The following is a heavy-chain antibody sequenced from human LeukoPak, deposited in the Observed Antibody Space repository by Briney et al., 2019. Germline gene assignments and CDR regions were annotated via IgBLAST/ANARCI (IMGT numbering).Heavy chain of an antibody. Sequence: PGGSLRLSCAASGFTFSSYSMNWVRQAPGKGLEWVSSISSSSSYMYYADSVKGRFTISRDNAKNSLYLQMNSLRAEDTAVYYCASCVVRYSYGCAFDYWGQGTLVTVSS. CDR1: GFTFSSYS. CDR3: ASCVVRYSYGCAFDY. D-gene: IGHD5-18*01. V-gene: IGHV3-21*01. CDR2: ISSSSSYM. J-gene: IGHJ4*02.